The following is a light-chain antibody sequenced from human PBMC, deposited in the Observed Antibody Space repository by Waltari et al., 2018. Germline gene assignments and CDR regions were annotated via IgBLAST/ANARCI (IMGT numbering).Light chain of an antibody. Sequence: DIVMTQSPASLAVSLGERAHINRKSSQSLLYASNDKNYLAWYQQKPRQPPKLLISWASTRESGVPDRVSGSGSGTDFTLTITNLHAEDAAVYYCQQYYHYPPTFGQGTNLEIK. CDR2: WAS. CDR1: QSLLYASNDKNY. J-gene: IGKJ2*01. CDR3: QQYYHYPPT. V-gene: IGKV4-1*01.